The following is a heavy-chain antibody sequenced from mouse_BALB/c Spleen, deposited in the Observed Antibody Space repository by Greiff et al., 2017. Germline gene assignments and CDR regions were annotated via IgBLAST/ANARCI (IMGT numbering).Heavy chain of an antibody. J-gene: IGHJ1*01. Sequence: QVQLQQSGPELVKPGASVRISCKASGYTFTSYYIHWVKQRPGQGLEWIGWIYPGNVNTKYNEKFKGKATLTADKSSSTAYMQLSSLTSEDSAVYFCARGTTGDYWYIDVWGAGATGTVSS. CDR1: GYTFTSYY. V-gene: IGHV1S56*01. D-gene: IGHD1-1*01. CDR2: IYPGNVNT. CDR3: ARGTTGDYWYIDV.